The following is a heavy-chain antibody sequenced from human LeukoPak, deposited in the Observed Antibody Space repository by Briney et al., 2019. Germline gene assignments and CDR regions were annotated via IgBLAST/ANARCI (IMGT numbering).Heavy chain of an antibody. D-gene: IGHD1-26*01. CDR1: GFTFSSYA. Sequence: GGSLRLSCAASGFTFSSYAMHWVRQAPGKGLEWVAVISYDGSNKFYADSVEGRFTISRDNSKNTLYLQMNSLRAEDTAVYYCARASGSYYFDYWGQGTLVTVSS. CDR2: ISYDGSNK. J-gene: IGHJ4*02. V-gene: IGHV3-30*04. CDR3: ARASGSYYFDY.